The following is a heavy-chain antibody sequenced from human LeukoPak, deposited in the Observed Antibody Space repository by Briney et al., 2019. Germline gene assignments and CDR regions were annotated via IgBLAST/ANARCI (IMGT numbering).Heavy chain of an antibody. V-gene: IGHV1-18*01. Sequence: ASVKVSCKASGYTFTSYGISWVRQAPGQGLEWMGWISAYNGNTNYAQKLQGRVTMTTDTSTSAAYMELRSLRSDDTAVYYCAILLNVLATRDYWGQGTLVTVSS. CDR3: AILLNVLATRDY. J-gene: IGHJ4*02. CDR2: ISAYNGNT. CDR1: GYTFTSYG. D-gene: IGHD3-9*01.